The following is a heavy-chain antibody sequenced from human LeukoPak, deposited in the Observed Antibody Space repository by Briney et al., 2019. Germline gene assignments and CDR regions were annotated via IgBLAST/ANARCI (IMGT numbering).Heavy chain of an antibody. Sequence: ASVKVSCKASGYTFTSYGISWVRQAPGQGLEWMGWISAYNGNTNYAQKLQGRVTITTDTSTSTAYMELRSLRSDDTAVYYCARGCGGDCYFDDMGYYFDYWGQGTLVTVSS. CDR3: ARGCGGDCYFDDMGYYFDY. D-gene: IGHD2-21*01. CDR1: GYTFTSYG. J-gene: IGHJ4*02. V-gene: IGHV1-18*01. CDR2: ISAYNGNT.